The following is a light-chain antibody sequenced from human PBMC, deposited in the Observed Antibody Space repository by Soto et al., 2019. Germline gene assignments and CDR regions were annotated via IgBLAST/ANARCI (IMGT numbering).Light chain of an antibody. CDR3: QQYNSYPLT. CDR2: KAS. J-gene: IGKJ4*01. V-gene: IGKV1-5*03. Sequence: DIQMTQSPSTLSASVGDRVTITCRASQSISSWLAWYKQKPGKAPKPLIYKASSLESGVPSRFSGSGSGTEFTLTISSLQPDDFATYYCQQYNSYPLTFGGGTKVEIK. CDR1: QSISSW.